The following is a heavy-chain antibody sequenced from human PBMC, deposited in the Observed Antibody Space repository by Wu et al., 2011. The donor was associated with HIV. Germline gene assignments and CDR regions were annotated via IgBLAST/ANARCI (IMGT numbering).Heavy chain of an antibody. CDR1: GYTFTDYY. D-gene: IGHD2-15*01. CDR2: INPTSGDT. V-gene: IGHV1-2*02. CDR3: ARPYCSGGNCLGFDY. Sequence: QVQLVQSGAEVRKPGASVKVSCKASGYTFTDYYIHWVRQAPGQGLEWMGWINPTSGDTDYVQKFQGRVTMTRDTSISTAYMELSRLRSDDTAIYYCARPYCSGGNCLGFDYWGQGTLVTVSS. J-gene: IGHJ4*02.